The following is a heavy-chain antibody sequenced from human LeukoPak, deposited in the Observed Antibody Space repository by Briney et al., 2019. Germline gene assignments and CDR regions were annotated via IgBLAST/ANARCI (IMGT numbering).Heavy chain of an antibody. Sequence: GGSLRLSCAASGFTFSSYSMNWVRQAPGKGLEWISYISSSSTTIHYADSVKGRFTISRDNAENSLYLQMNSLRVEDTAVYYCARPVYDILTGYYQPALRYWGQGTLVTVSS. D-gene: IGHD3-9*01. CDR2: ISSSSTTI. J-gene: IGHJ4*02. CDR3: ARPVYDILTGYYQPALRY. V-gene: IGHV3-48*04. CDR1: GFTFSSYS.